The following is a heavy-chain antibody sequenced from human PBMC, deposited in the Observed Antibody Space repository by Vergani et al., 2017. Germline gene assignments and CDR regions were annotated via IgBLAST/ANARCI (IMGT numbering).Heavy chain of an antibody. V-gene: IGHV4-34*01. CDR1: GGSFSGYY. J-gene: IGHJ4*02. D-gene: IGHD6-19*01. CDR2: INHSGST. CDR3: ARDRGSGWSPAYYFDY. Sequence: QVQLQQWGAGLLKPSETLSLTCAVYGGSFSGYYWSWIRQPPGKGLEWIGEINHSGSTNYNPSLKSRVTISVDTSKNQFSLKLSSVTAADTAVYYCARDRGSGWSPAYYFDYWGQGTLVTVSS.